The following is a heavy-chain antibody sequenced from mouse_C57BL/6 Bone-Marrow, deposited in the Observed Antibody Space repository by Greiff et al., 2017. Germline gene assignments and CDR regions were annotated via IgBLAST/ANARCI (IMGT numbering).Heavy chain of an antibody. CDR2: ISNLAYSI. V-gene: IGHV5-15*01. CDR3: ARPVYDGSFAY. Sequence: EVQLVESGGGLVQPGGSLKLSCAASGFTFSDYGMAWVRQAPRKGPAWVAFISNLAYSIYYADTVTGRFTISRENAKNTLYLEMSSLRSEDTAMYYCARPVYDGSFAYWGQGTLVTVSA. D-gene: IGHD2-3*01. CDR1: GFTFSDYG. J-gene: IGHJ3*01.